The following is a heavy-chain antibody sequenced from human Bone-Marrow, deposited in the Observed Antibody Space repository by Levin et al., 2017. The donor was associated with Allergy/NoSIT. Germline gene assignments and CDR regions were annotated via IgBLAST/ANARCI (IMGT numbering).Heavy chain of an antibody. CDR2: INPDNGGT. D-gene: IGHD1-14*01. V-gene: IGHV1-2*02. J-gene: IGHJ5*02. CDR1: GYTFIGYY. CDR3: ARGVGRTGIQARFCFWFDP. Sequence: ASVKVSCKASGYTFIGYYMHWVRQAPGRGLEWMGWINPDNGGTYYAEKFQGRIDMIRDQSINTVYMELSRLTSDDTAVYFCARGVGRTGIQARFCFWFDPWGQGTLVSVSS.